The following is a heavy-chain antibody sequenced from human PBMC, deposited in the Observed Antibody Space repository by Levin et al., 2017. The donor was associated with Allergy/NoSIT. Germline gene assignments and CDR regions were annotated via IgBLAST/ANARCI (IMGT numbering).Heavy chain of an antibody. Sequence: GESLKISCKASGYTFTSYDINWVRQATGQGLEWMGWMNPNSGNTGYAQKFQARVTMTRNTSISTAYMELSSLRSEDTAVYYCARGSVAAAGVGVDYWGQGTLVTVSS. CDR1: GYTFTSYD. D-gene: IGHD6-19*01. V-gene: IGHV1-8*01. CDR2: MNPNSGNT. J-gene: IGHJ4*02. CDR3: ARGSVAAAGVGVDY.